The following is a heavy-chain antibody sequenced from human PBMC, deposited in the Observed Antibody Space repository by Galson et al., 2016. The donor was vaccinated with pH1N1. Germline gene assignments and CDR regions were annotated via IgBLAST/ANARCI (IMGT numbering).Heavy chain of an antibody. CDR1: GSSFTRYW. Sequence: QSGAEVKKPGESLKISCKASGSSFTRYWIAWVRQVPGKGLEWVGVVNPGGATIRYSPPFQGQVTMTSDNSINTAYLQCISLKASDPATYYCSRQYDFGDYRGDAFDIWGQGTMVIVSS. D-gene: IGHD4-17*01. V-gene: IGHV5-51*03. CDR2: VNPGGATI. CDR3: SRQYDFGDYRGDAFDI. J-gene: IGHJ3*02.